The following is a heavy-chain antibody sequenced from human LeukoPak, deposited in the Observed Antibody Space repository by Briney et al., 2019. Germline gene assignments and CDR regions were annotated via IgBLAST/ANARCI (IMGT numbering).Heavy chain of an antibody. CDR2: INQDGSER. J-gene: IGHJ4*02. Sequence: GGSLRLSCAASGFTFTYSMSWVRQVPGKGLEWVATINQDGSERQHVDSVKGRFSISRDNPKNSLYLQMDSLRAEDTAVYYCVREGLERRTNFDYWGQGTLVSVSS. D-gene: IGHD1-1*01. CDR1: GFTFTYS. CDR3: VREGLERRTNFDY. V-gene: IGHV3-7*01.